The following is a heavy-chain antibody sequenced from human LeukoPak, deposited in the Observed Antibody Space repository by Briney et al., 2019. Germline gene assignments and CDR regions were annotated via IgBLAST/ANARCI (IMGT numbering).Heavy chain of an antibody. J-gene: IGHJ4*02. V-gene: IGHV3-9*01. Sequence: GRSLRLSCAASGFTFDDYAMHWVRQAPGKGLEWVSGISWNSGSIGYADSVKGRFTISRDNAKNSLYLQMNSLRAEDTALYYCAKGRRGSYYYDSSGFSSLLGYFDYWAREPWSPSPQ. CDR2: ISWNSGSI. CDR1: GFTFDDYA. CDR3: AKGRRGSYYYDSSGFSSLLGYFDY. D-gene: IGHD3-22*01.